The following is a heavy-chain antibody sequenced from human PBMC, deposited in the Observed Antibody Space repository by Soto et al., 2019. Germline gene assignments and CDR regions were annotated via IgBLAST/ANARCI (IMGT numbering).Heavy chain of an antibody. D-gene: IGHD3-16*01. CDR2: IYSGGST. V-gene: IGHV3-66*01. Sequence: ESGGGWVQPGGCLRLSCAASGFTVSTKYMSWVRQAPGKGLEWVSVIYSGGSTFYADSVRGRFTISRDNSKNTVNLQMNSLRAEDTAVYYCARDPWAADYWGQGTLVTVSS. CDR1: GFTVSTKY. J-gene: IGHJ4*02. CDR3: ARDPWAADY.